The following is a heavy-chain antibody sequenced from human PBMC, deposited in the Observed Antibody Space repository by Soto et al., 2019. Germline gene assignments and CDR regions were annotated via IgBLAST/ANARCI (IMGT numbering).Heavy chain of an antibody. D-gene: IGHD3-16*01. V-gene: IGHV4-30-2*01. CDR2: IYHSGST. CDR1: GGSISSGGYS. Sequence: SETLSLTCTVSGGSISSGGYSWSWIRQPPGKGLEWIGYIYHSGSTYYNPSLKSRVTISVDRSKNQFSLKLSSVTAADTAVYYCARVWGGSNGFDPWGQGTLVTVSS. J-gene: IGHJ5*02. CDR3: ARVWGGSNGFDP.